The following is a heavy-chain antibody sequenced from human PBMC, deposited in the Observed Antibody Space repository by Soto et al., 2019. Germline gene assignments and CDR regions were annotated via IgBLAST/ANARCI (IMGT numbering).Heavy chain of an antibody. V-gene: IGHV3-23*01. J-gene: IGHJ4*02. D-gene: IGHD5-18*01. CDR3: AKIPPGYSYGYFYFDY. CDR1: GFRFNTYA. CDR2: INDSGSGGST. Sequence: PGGSLRLSCASSGFRFNTYAMSWVRQTPGKGLERVAGINDSGSGGSTYYADSVKGRFTISRDNSKNTLYLQMNSLRAEDTAVYYCAKIPPGYSYGYFYFDYWGQGTLVTVSS.